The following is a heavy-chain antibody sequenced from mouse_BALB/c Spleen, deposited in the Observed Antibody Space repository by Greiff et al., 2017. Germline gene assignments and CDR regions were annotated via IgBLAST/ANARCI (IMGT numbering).Heavy chain of an antibody. CDR1: GFNIKDTY. CDR3: ARSYITTLYFDY. V-gene: IGHV14-3*02. D-gene: IGHD1-1*01. J-gene: IGHJ2*01. CDR2: IDPANGNT. Sequence: EVQLQQSGAELVKPGASVKLSCTASGFNIKDTYMHWVKQRPEQGLEWIGRIDPANGNTKYDPKFQGKATITADTSSNTAYLQLSSLTSEDTAVYYCARSYITTLYFDYWGQGTTLTVSS.